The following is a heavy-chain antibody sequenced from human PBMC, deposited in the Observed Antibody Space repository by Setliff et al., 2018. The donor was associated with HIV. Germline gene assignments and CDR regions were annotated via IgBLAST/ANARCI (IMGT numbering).Heavy chain of an antibody. V-gene: IGHV4-4*07. CDR3: ARGRIGFVAEGPHDVFGL. D-gene: IGHD5-12*01. Sequence: SETLSLTCSVSGHSISGYYWSWIRQPAGRGLGWIGRIHTSGNTNYNPSLRGRVTMSVDMSKNQFSLKLTSVSAADTAVYYCARGRIGFVAEGPHDVFGLWGRGTLVTVSS. J-gene: IGHJ3*01. CDR2: IHTSGNT. CDR1: GHSISGYY.